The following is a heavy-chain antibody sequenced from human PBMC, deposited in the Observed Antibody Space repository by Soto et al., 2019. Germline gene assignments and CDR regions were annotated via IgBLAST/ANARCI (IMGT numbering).Heavy chain of an antibody. Sequence: GGSLRLSCAASGFTFSSYAMHWDRQAPGKGLEWVAVISYDVSNKYYADSVKGRFTISRDNSKNTLYLQMNSLRAEDTAVYYCARGGAVAGTGGPFDYWGQGTLVTVSS. CDR2: ISYDVSNK. V-gene: IGHV3-30*04. CDR3: ARGGAVAGTGGPFDY. CDR1: GFTFSSYA. J-gene: IGHJ4*02. D-gene: IGHD6-19*01.